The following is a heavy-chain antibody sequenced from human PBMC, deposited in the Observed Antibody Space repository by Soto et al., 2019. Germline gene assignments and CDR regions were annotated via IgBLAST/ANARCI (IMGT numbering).Heavy chain of an antibody. CDR2: IKQDGGER. D-gene: IGHD3-16*01. V-gene: IGHV3-7*04. Sequence: EVQLVESGGGLVQPGGSLRLSCAASGFTFSNYWMDWVRQAPGKGLEWVANIKQDGGERYYVDSVKGRFTISRDNAKNSLYLQMRSLRAEDTAVYYCARELGGSHDYWGQGTLVTVSS. J-gene: IGHJ4*02. CDR3: ARELGGSHDY. CDR1: GFTFSNYW.